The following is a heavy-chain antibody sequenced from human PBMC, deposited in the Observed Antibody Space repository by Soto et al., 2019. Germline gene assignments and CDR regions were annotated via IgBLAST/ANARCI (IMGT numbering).Heavy chain of an antibody. D-gene: IGHD5-18*01. Sequence: GGSLRLSCAASGFTFSSYGMSWVRQAPGKGLEWVSVISGSGGYTYYADSVKGRFTISRDNSDNTLYLQMNSLRAEDTVIYYCAKDDREDTTSGHAYFDSWGQGTLVTVSS. J-gene: IGHJ4*02. V-gene: IGHV3-23*01. CDR1: GFTFSSYG. CDR3: AKDDREDTTSGHAYFDS. CDR2: ISGSGGYT.